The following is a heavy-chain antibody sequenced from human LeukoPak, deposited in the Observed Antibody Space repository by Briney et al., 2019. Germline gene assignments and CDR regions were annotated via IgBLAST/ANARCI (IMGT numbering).Heavy chain of an antibody. J-gene: IGHJ4*02. CDR1: GFTFSTYS. D-gene: IGHD6-19*01. Sequence: GGSLRLSCAASGFTFSTYSMYWVRQAPGKGLEWVSSISSSSSYIYYADSVKGRFTISRDNAKNSLYLQMNRLRAEDTAMYYCARDDRSGWYFDYWGQGTLVTVSS. CDR3: ARDDRSGWYFDY. V-gene: IGHV3-21*01. CDR2: ISSSSSYI.